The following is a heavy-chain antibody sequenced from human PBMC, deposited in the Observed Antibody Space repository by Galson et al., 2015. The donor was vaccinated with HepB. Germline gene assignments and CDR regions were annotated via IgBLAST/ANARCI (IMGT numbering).Heavy chain of an antibody. CDR3: ARSKGLVPAAIRYFDY. V-gene: IGHV1-69*13. D-gene: IGHD2-2*01. Sequence: SVKVSCKASGGTFSSYAISWVRQAPRQGLEWMGGIIPIFGTANYAQEFQGRVTITADESTSTAYMELSSLRSEDTAVYYCARSKGLVPAAIRYFDYWGQGTLVTVSS. J-gene: IGHJ4*02. CDR2: IIPIFGTA. CDR1: GGTFSSYA.